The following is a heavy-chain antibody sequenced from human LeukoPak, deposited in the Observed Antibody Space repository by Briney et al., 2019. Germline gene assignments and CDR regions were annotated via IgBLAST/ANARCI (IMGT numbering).Heavy chain of an antibody. CDR3: ASAGNPRGYYYGMDV. V-gene: IGHV4-34*01. CDR2: INHSGST. Sequence: SETLSLTCAVYGGSFSGYYWSWIRQPPGKGLEWIGEINHSGSTNYNPSLKSRVTISVDTSKNQFSLKLSSVTAADTAVYYCASAGNPRGYYYGMDVWGQGTTVTVSS. J-gene: IGHJ6*02. D-gene: IGHD4-23*01. CDR1: GGSFSGYY.